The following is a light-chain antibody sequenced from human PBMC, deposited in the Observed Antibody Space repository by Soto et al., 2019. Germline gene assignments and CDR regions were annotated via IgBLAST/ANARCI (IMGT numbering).Light chain of an antibody. CDR1: QSISSY. V-gene: IGKV1-39*01. Sequence: DIQMTQSPSSLSASVGDRVTITCRASQSISSYLHWYQQKPGQAPKLMIYAASSVQSGVPSRISGSGSGTDFTLTISSLQTEDSATYDCQQSYSAPLTFGGRTKVEIK. CDR2: AAS. J-gene: IGKJ4*01. CDR3: QQSYSAPLT.